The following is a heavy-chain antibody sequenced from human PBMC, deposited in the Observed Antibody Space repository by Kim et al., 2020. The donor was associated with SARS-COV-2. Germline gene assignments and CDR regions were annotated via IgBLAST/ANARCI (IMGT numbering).Heavy chain of an antibody. Sequence: ASVKVSCKTSEYTFSNFHIHWMRQAPGQGLEWMGIINPSGGSAIYPLKFQGRVTMTRDTSTSTLYLDLSSLRSDDTAVYYCARGTGGYWGQVTLVTGSS. J-gene: IGHJ4*02. CDR1: EYTFSNFH. D-gene: IGHD1-1*01. CDR3: ARGTGGY. V-gene: IGHV1-46*01. CDR2: INPSGGSA.